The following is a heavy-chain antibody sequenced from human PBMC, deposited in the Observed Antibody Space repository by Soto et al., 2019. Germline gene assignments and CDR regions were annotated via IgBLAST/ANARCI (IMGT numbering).Heavy chain of an antibody. V-gene: IGHV4-59*01. CDR2: IYDSGDT. CDR3: ARQAHPLVCSGSSCYGSWFDT. J-gene: IGHJ5*01. CDR1: GASSNPYY. Sequence: PSETLSLTCTVSGASSNPYYWSWIRQPPGTGLEWIGYIYDSGDTYYNPSFKSLLTISLDTSKKQFSLKLRSVTATDTAVYYCARQAHPLVCSGSSCYGSWFDTWRHRTQVTVAS. D-gene: IGHD2-2*01.